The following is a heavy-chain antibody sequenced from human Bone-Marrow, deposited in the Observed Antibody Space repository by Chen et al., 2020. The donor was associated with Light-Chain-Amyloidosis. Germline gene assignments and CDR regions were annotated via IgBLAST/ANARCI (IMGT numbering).Heavy chain of an antibody. CDR2: VVFDGSKR. Sequence: QIQVVESGGGVVQPGRSLSLSCAASGVNFRNYGMHWVRQAPGKGLEWVAVVVFDGSKRQYADSVKGRFTISRDNSKNTLNLQMNSLRVEDTALYYCALNYYNSSGAFDIWGRGTMVTVSS. J-gene: IGHJ3*02. V-gene: IGHV3-30*03. CDR3: ALNYYNSSGAFDI. D-gene: IGHD3-22*01. CDR1: GVNFRNYG.